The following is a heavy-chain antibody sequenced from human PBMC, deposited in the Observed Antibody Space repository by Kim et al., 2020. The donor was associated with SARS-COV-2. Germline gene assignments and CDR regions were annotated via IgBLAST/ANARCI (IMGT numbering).Heavy chain of an antibody. J-gene: IGHJ3*02. Sequence: ASVKVSCKASGYTFINSGISWVRQAPGQGLEWMGWISAYNGNTHYPQKFQGRVTVTTDTSTSMAYMELRSLRSDDTAVYYCARDLSVYYLDIWGHGTMVTVSS. CDR3: ARDLSVYYLDI. CDR1: GYTFINSG. D-gene: IGHD3-22*01. CDR2: ISAYNGNT. V-gene: IGHV1-18*01.